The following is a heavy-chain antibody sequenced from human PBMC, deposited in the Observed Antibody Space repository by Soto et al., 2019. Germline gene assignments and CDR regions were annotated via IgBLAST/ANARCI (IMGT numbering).Heavy chain of an antibody. J-gene: IGHJ6*02. CDR2: MNPNSGNT. Sequence: ASVKVSCKASGYTFTSYDINWVRQATGQGLEWMGWMNPNSGNTGYAQKFQGRVTMTRNTSISTAYMELSSLRSEDTAVYYCARGQPTTVMGYGMDVWGQGTTVTVSS. CDR3: ARGQPTTVMGYGMDV. D-gene: IGHD4-17*01. V-gene: IGHV1-8*01. CDR1: GYTFTSYD.